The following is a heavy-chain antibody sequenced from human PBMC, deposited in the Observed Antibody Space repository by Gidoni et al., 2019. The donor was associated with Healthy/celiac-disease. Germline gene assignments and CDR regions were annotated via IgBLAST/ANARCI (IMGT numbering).Heavy chain of an antibody. CDR2: INHSGST. V-gene: IGHV4-34*01. CDR1: GGSFRGYY. CDR3: ARGGNCSSTSCLSYYYYGMDV. Sequence: QVQLQQWGAGLLKPSETLSLTCAVYGGSFRGYYWSWIRQPPGKGLEWIGEINHSGSTNYNPSLKSRVTISVDTSKNQFSLKLSSVTAADTAVYYCARGGNCSSTSCLSYYYYGMDVWGQGTTVTVSS. D-gene: IGHD2-2*01. J-gene: IGHJ6*02.